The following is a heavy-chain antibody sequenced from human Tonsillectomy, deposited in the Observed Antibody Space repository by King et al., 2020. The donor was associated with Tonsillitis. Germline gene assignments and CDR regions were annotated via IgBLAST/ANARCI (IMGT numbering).Heavy chain of an antibody. CDR2: IYYSGST. CDR3: ASHTIHDRPYFDY. J-gene: IGHJ4*02. D-gene: IGHD2-21*01. Sequence: LQLQESGPGLVKPSETLSLTCTVSGGSISSSSYYWGWIRQPPGKGLEWIGSIYYSGSTYYNPSLKSRVTISVDTSKNQFSLKLSSVTAADTAVYYCASHTIHDRPYFDYWGQGTLVTVSS. V-gene: IGHV4-39*01. CDR1: GGSISSSSYY.